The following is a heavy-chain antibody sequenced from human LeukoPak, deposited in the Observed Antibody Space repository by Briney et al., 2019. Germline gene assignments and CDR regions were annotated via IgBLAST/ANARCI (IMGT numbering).Heavy chain of an antibody. CDR1: GFTFDDYA. V-gene: IGHV3-9*01. J-gene: IGHJ4*02. Sequence: PGGSLRLSCAASGFTFDDYAMHWVRQGPGKGLEWVSGISWNGGNIAYADSVKGRFTISRDSARNSLYLQMNSLRAEDTALYYCARGRNYGVGPSFDYWGQGTLVIVS. CDR3: ARGRNYGVGPSFDY. D-gene: IGHD3-3*01. CDR2: ISWNGGNI.